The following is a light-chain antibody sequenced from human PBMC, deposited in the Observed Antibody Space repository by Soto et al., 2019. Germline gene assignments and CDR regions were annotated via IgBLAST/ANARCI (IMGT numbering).Light chain of an antibody. CDR3: QQSYSTPIT. CDR1: QTISTW. J-gene: IGKJ5*01. V-gene: IGKV1-39*01. Sequence: ILLTQSPSSLSASVGDRVTITCRASQTISTWMAWYQQKPGKAPKLLIYAASSLQSGVPSRFSGSGSGTDFTLTISSLQPEDFATYYCQQSYSTPITFGQGTRLEIK. CDR2: AAS.